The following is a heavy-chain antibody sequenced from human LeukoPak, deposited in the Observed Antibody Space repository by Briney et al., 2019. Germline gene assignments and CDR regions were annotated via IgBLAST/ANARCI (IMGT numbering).Heavy chain of an antibody. J-gene: IGHJ6*02. Sequence: VASVKVSCTVSGYTLTELSMHWVRQAPGKGLEWMGGIIPIFGTANYAQKFQGRVTITADESTSTAYMELSSLRSEDTAVYYCASHDCSSTSCYGKYYYYYYGMDVWGQGTTVTVSS. D-gene: IGHD2-2*01. V-gene: IGHV1-69*13. CDR3: ASHDCSSTSCYGKYYYYYYGMDV. CDR1: GYTLTELS. CDR2: IIPIFGTA.